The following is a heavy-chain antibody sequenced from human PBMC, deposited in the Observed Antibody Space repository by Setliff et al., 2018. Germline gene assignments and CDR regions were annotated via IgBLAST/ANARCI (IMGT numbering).Heavy chain of an antibody. D-gene: IGHD2-15*01. J-gene: IGHJ3*01. V-gene: IGHV1-69*13. Sequence: SVKVSCKASGGTFRTDGFSWVRQAPGQGLEWMGRIIPVFRTANYAQKFRGRVTITADESTSTAYMELSSLRADDTAVYYCAISTLSICSGGSCPNAFDVWGQGTMVTVSS. CDR1: GGTFRTDG. CDR3: AISTLSICSGGSCPNAFDV. CDR2: IIPVFRTA.